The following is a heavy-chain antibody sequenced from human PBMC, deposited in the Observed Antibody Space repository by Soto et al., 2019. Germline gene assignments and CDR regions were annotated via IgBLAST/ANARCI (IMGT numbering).Heavy chain of an antibody. CDR3: SRCTKRWRSKNYLGSRGYYPII. CDR2: IIPIFGTA. V-gene: IGHV1-69*13. J-gene: IGHJ4*02. CDR1: GGTFSSYA. D-gene: IGHD3-22*01. Sequence: ASVKVSCKASGGTFSSYAISWVRQAPGQGLEWMGGIIPIFGTANYAQKFQGRVTITADESTSTAYMEVSSLGSEDTAVYYCSRCTKRWRSKNYLGSRGYYPIIWGQGTLVTVSS.